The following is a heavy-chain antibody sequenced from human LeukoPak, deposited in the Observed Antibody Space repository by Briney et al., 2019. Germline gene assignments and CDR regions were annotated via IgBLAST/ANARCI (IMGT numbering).Heavy chain of an antibody. V-gene: IGHV5-51*01. CDR1: GYSFTTYW. J-gene: IGHJ3*02. CDR3: ARPQLIAAAVKIGAFDI. D-gene: IGHD6-13*01. Sequence: HGESLKISCKGSGYSFTTYWIAWVRQMPGKGLEWMGRIYPGDSDTRYSPSFQGQVTISADKSISTAYLQWSSLKASDTAMYYCARPQLIAAAVKIGAFDIWGQGTMVTVS. CDR2: IYPGDSDT.